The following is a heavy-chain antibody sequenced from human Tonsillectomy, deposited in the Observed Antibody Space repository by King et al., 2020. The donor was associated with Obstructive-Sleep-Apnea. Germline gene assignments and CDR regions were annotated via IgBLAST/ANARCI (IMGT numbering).Heavy chain of an antibody. CDR1: GFRFRDFA. J-gene: IGHJ4*02. CDR3: ASGARVQDY. Sequence: VQLVESGGGLVQPGGSLRLSCSASGFRFRDFALHWVRQAPGKGLEHVSSIGSDGATIHYADSVKDRFTLSRDNSENTLYLQMGSLRPEDMAVYFCASGARVQDYWGLGNL. D-gene: IGHD3-16*01. CDR2: IGSDGATI. V-gene: IGHV3-64*07.